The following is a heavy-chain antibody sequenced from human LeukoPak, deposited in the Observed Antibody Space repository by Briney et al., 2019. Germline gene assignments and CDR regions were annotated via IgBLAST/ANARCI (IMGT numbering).Heavy chain of an antibody. CDR2: IYHSGST. CDR1: GFTFSSYAM. CDR3: ARGGGWPIAAADD. V-gene: IGHV4-4*02. J-gene: IGHJ4*02. Sequence: GSLRLSCAASGFTFSSYAMSWVRQPPGKGLEWIGEIYHSGSTNYNPSLKSRVTISVDKSKNQFSLKLSSVTAADTAVYYCARGGGWPIAAADDWGQGTLVTVSS. D-gene: IGHD6-13*01.